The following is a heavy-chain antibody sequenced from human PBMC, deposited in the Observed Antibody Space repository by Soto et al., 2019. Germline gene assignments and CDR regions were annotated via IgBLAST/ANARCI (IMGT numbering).Heavy chain of an antibody. CDR3: ARNGSYYDFWSGYYFGGGMDV. CDR2: VHHSGST. J-gene: IGHJ6*02. D-gene: IGHD3-3*01. V-gene: IGHV4-30-2*01. Sequence: SETLSLTCTVSGGSINSGDYSWSWIRQPPGKGLEWIGYVHHSGSTNYNPSLKSRVTISVDTSKNQFSLKLSSVTAADTAVYYCARNGSYYDFWSGYYFGGGMDVWGQGTTVTVSS. CDR1: GGSINSGDYS.